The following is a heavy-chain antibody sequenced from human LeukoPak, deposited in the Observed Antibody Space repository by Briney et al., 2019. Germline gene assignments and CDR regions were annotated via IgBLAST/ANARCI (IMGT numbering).Heavy chain of an antibody. J-gene: IGHJ5*02. CDR3: PRVSRYYDILPGYHNWFDP. CDR2: IYYSGST. CDR1: GGSISSYY. V-gene: IGHV4-59*01. D-gene: IGHD3-9*01. Sequence: SETLSLTCTVSGGSISSYYWSWIRQPPGKGLEWIGYIYYSGSTNYNPSLKSRVTISVDTPKTQFSLKLSSVTAADTAVNYCPRVSRYYDILPGYHNWFDPWGQGTLVTVSS.